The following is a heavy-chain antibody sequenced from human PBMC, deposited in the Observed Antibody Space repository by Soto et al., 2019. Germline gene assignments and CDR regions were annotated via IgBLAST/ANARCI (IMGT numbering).Heavy chain of an antibody. J-gene: IGHJ3*02. CDR3: ATLSGSGAFDI. CDR2: IYYSGST. CDR1: GGSISSYY. Sequence: SQTLSLTCTVAGGSISSYYWSCIRQPPGKGLEWIGYIYYSGSTNYNPSLKSRVTISVDTSKNQFSLKLSSVTAADTAVYYCATLSGSGAFDIWGQGTMVTVSS. V-gene: IGHV4-59*08. D-gene: IGHD3-10*01.